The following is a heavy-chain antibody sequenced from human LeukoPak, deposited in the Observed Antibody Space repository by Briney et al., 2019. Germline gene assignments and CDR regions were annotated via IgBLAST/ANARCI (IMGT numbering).Heavy chain of an antibody. CDR3: ANTPEGGYNYLAMQFDP. D-gene: IGHD5-24*01. CDR1: GFTFDDYA. CDR2: ISGDGGST. Sequence: AGSLRLSCAASGFTFDDYAMHWVRQAPGKGLEWVSLISGDGGSTYYADSVKGRFTISRDNSKNSLYLQMNSLRTEDTALYYCANTPEGGYNYLAMQFDPWGQGTLVTVSS. V-gene: IGHV3-43*02. J-gene: IGHJ5*02.